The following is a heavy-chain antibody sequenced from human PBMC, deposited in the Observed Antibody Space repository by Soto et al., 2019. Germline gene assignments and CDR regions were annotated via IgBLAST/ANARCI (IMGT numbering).Heavy chain of an antibody. D-gene: IGHD3-10*01. CDR1: GGSISSYY. Sequence: LSLTCTVSGGSISSYYWSWIRQPAGKGLEWIGRIYTSGSTNYNPSLKSRVTMSVDTSKNQFSLKLSSVTAADTAVYYCATTRYRFGEPIGMYYLDYWGQGTLVTVSS. CDR3: ATTRYRFGEPIGMYYLDY. V-gene: IGHV4-4*07. J-gene: IGHJ4*02. CDR2: IYTSGST.